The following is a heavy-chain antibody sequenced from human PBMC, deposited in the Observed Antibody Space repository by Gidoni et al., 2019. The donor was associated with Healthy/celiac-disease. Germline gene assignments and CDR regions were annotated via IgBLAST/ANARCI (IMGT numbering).Heavy chain of an antibody. Sequence: QVQLVESGGGVVQPGRSLRLSCAASGFTFSSYGMHWVRQAPGKGLEWVAVISYDGSNKYYADSVKGRFTISRDNSKNTLYLQMNSLRAEDTAVYYCAKEQHSGYGGVDYWGQGTLVTVSS. J-gene: IGHJ4*02. CDR2: ISYDGSNK. CDR1: GFTFSSYG. CDR3: AKEQHSGYGGVDY. D-gene: IGHD5-12*01. V-gene: IGHV3-30*18.